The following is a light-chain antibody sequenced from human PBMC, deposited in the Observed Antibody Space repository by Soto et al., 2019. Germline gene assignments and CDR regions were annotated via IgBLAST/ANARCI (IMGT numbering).Light chain of an antibody. CDR3: QQSYSTPPT. CDR2: AAS. CDR1: QSISSY. Sequence: DIQMNQSPSSLSESLAVRVTITCRASQSISSYLHWYQQERGKAPKLLIYAASSLQSGVPSRFSGSGSGTDFTLTISSLQPEDFATYYCQQSYSTPPTFGQGTKVDIK. J-gene: IGKJ1*01. V-gene: IGKV1-39*01.